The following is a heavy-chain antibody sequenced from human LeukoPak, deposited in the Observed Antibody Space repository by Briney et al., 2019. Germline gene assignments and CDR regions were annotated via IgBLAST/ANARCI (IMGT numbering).Heavy chain of an antibody. J-gene: IGHJ4*02. Sequence: PGGSLRLSCAASGFTFSSYSMNWVRQAPGKGLEWVSSISSSSYIYYADSVKGRFTISRDNAKNSLYLQMNSLRAEDTAVYYCARDYWYYYDSSGYYYDYWGQGTLVTVSS. D-gene: IGHD3-22*01. CDR2: ISSSSYI. CDR3: ARDYWYYYDSSGYYYDY. CDR1: GFTFSSYS. V-gene: IGHV3-21*01.